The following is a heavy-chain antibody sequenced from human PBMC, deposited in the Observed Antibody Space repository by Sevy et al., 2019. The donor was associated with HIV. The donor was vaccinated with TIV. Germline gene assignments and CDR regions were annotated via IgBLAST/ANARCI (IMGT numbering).Heavy chain of an antibody. CDR2: IKEDGSDK. V-gene: IGHV3-7*01. J-gene: IGHJ4*02. Sequence: GGSLRLSCEVSGFTFSNYWMTWVRQAPGKGLEWGANIKEDGSDKYYGDSVKGRFSLSRDNAKNSLYLQMDSLRAEDTAVYYCVRDGLESATDFDYWGQGTMVTVSS. D-gene: IGHD1-1*01. CDR3: VRDGLESATDFDY. CDR1: GFTFSNYW.